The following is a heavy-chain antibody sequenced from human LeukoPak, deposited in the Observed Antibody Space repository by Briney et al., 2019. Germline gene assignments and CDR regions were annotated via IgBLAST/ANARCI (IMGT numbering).Heavy chain of an antibody. CDR3: ARALNPLPGTYYFDY. CDR1: GTSINSHY. J-gene: IGHJ4*02. Sequence: SETLSLTCTVSGTSINSHYWSWIRQPAGKGLEWIGRIYISGSTNYNSSLQSRVTMSVDTSKNQFSLKLTSVTAADTAVYYCARALNPLPGTYYFDYWGQGTLVTVSS. CDR2: IYISGST. V-gene: IGHV4-4*07. D-gene: IGHD2-15*01.